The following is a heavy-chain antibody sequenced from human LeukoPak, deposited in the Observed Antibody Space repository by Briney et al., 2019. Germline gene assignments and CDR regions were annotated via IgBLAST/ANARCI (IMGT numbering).Heavy chain of an antibody. D-gene: IGHD6-13*01. J-gene: IGHJ4*02. CDR3: ASGIAAAGLDY. CDR2: IYYSGST. Sequence: SETLSLTCTVSGGSISSGDYYWSWIRQPPGKGLEWIGYIYYSGSTYYNPSLKSRVTISVDTSKNQFSLKLSSVTAADTAVYYCASGIAAAGLDYWGQGTLVTVSS. CDR1: GGSISSGDYY. V-gene: IGHV4-30-4*01.